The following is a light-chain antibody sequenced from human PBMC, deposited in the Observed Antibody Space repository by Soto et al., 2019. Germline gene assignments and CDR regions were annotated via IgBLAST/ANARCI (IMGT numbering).Light chain of an antibody. CDR2: KAS. Sequence: DIQMTQSPSTLSGSVGDRVTITCRASQTISSWLAWYQQKPGKAPKLLIYKASTLKSGAPSSFSGSGSGTEFTLTISALQPDDFATYYCQHYNSYSEAFGQGTKVEL. V-gene: IGKV1-5*03. CDR1: QTISSW. J-gene: IGKJ1*01. CDR3: QHYNSYSEA.